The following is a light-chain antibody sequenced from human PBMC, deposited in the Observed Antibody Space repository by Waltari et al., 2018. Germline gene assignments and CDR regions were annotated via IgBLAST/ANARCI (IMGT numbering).Light chain of an antibody. CDR3: QVWDDTTNSGV. V-gene: IGLV3-21*04. CDR1: NIESKS. J-gene: IGLJ3*02. CDR2: YDS. Sequence: YVVTQPPSVSVPPGKTATLTCGGENIESKSVTWYQQKPGQAPVLVIFYDSDRPLGIPGRLSGSNPGKPAPLAISWVGGGDEADYPRQVWDDTTNSGVFGGGTRLTVL.